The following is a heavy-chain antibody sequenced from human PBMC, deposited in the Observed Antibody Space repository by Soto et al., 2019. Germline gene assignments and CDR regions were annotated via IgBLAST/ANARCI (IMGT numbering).Heavy chain of an antibody. CDR2: NNHSGST. V-gene: IGHV4-34*01. Sequence: QVQLQQWGAGLLKPSETLSLTCAVYGGSFSGYYWSWIRQPPGKGLEWIGENNHSGSTNYNPSLKSQVTISVDTSKNQCTLKLSSVTAADTAVYYCARPTGIAAAGTIGSAFDIWGQATMVTVSS. J-gene: IGHJ3*02. CDR3: ARPTGIAAAGTIGSAFDI. D-gene: IGHD6-13*01. CDR1: GGSFSGYY.